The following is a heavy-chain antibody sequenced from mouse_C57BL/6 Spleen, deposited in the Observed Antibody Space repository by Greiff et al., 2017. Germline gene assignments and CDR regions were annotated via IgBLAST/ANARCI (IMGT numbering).Heavy chain of an antibody. J-gene: IGHJ3*01. D-gene: IGHD2-10*02. CDR3: ARDAEYGNLPFAY. CDR2: ISYDGSN. Sequence: LQESGPGLVKPSQSLSLTCSVTGYSITSGYYWSWIRQFPGNKLEWMGYISYDGSNNYNPSLKNRISITRDTSKNQFFLKLNSVTTEDTATYYCARDAEYGNLPFAYWGQGTLVTVSA. V-gene: IGHV3-6*01. CDR1: GYSITSGYY.